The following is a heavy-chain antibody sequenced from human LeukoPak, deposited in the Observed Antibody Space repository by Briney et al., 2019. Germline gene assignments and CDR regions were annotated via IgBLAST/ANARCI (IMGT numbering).Heavy chain of an antibody. CDR1: DGSISSNY. D-gene: IGHD3-16*01. CDR2: IHHSGST. J-gene: IGHJ4*02. CDR3: AGGGLVRGTGTVYPDY. Sequence: PSETLSLTCTVSDGSISSNYWNWIRQPPGKGLEWIAYIHHSGSTNYNPSLKSRVTLSVDMSKNQFSLKLTSVTAADTAVYYCAGGGLVRGTGTVYPDYWGQGTLVTVSS. V-gene: IGHV4-59*08.